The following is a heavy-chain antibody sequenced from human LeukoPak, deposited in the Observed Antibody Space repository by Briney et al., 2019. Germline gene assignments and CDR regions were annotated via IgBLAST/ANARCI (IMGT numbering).Heavy chain of an antibody. V-gene: IGHV3-74*01. J-gene: IGHJ4*02. CDR2: INGDGRNI. D-gene: IGHD6-19*01. CDR3: VRGTPSGWCGVY. CDR1: GFTFSSYW. Sequence: PGGSLRLSCVASGFTFSSYWMHWVRHDPRKGLVWVSRINGDGRNINYADSVRGRFTISRDNAKNTLYLQMNTLRVEDTAVYYCVRGTPSGWCGVYWGQGTLVTVSS.